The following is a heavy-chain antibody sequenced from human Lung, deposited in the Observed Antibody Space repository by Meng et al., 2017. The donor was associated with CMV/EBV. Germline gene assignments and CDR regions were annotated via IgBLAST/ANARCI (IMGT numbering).Heavy chain of an antibody. J-gene: IGHJ6*02. Sequence: SVKVSXXASGYTFPNYYMHWVRQAPGQGLEWMGVINPSGGSTTYAQKFQGRLTMHRDTSTSTVYMELSSLKSEDTAMYYCARVLGQLVSPYGIDVWGQGRTVTVSS. CDR3: ARVLGQLVSPYGIDV. CDR1: GYTFPNYY. V-gene: IGHV1-46*01. CDR2: INPSGGST. D-gene: IGHD6-13*01.